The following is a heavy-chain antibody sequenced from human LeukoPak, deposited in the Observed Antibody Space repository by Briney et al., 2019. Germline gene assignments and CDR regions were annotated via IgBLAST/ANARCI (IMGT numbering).Heavy chain of an antibody. CDR3: ANWNDSWGSFDY. Sequence: GGSLRLSCAASGFTFSSYAMGWVRQAPGKGLEWVSAISGSGGSTYSADSVKGRFTISRDNSKNTLYLQMNSLRAEDTAVYYCANWNDSWGSFDYWGQGTLVTVSS. V-gene: IGHV3-23*01. D-gene: IGHD1-1*01. CDR2: ISGSGGST. CDR1: GFTFSSYA. J-gene: IGHJ4*02.